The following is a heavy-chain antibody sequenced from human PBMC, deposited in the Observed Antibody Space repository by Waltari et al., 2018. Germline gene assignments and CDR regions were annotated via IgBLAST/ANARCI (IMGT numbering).Heavy chain of an antibody. CDR2: IYHSGST. Sequence: QVQLQESGPGLVKPSETLSLTCAVSGYSISSGYYWGWIRQPPGKGLEWIGSIYHSGSTYYNPSLKSRVTIAVDTSKNQFSLKLSSVTAADTAVYYCARGIGVATIGGNWFDPWGQGTLVTVSS. CDR3: ARGIGVATIGGNWFDP. D-gene: IGHD5-12*01. CDR1: GYSISSGYY. V-gene: IGHV4-38-2*01. J-gene: IGHJ5*02.